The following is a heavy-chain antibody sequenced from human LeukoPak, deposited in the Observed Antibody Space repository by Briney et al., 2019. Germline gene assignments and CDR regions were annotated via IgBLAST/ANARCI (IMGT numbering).Heavy chain of an antibody. V-gene: IGHV3-23*01. CDR3: AKPLAEYQLLPRAFDI. CDR1: GFPFSSYA. D-gene: IGHD2-2*01. J-gene: IGHJ3*02. Sequence: GSLRLSCAASGFPFSSYAMSWVRQAPGKGLEWVSAISGSGGSTYYADSVKGRFTISRDNSKNTLYLQMNSLRAEDTAVYYCAKPLAEYQLLPRAFDIWGQGTMVTVSS. CDR2: ISGSGGST.